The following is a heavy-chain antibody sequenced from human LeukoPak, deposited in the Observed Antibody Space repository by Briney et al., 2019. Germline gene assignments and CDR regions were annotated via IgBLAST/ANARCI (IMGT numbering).Heavy chain of an antibody. CDR1: GYTFTSYG. Sequence: ASVKVSCKASGYTFTSYGISWVRQAPGQGLEWMGWISAYNGNTNYAQKLQGRVTMTTDTSTSTAYMELRSLRSDDTAVYYCVRDGGYDFWSGPNWFDPWGQGTLVTVSS. J-gene: IGHJ5*02. CDR2: ISAYNGNT. V-gene: IGHV1-18*01. CDR3: VRDGGYDFWSGPNWFDP. D-gene: IGHD3-3*01.